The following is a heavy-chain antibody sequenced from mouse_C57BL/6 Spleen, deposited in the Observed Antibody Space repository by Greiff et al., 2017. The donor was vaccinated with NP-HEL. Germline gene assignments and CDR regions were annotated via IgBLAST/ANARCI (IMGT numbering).Heavy chain of an antibody. V-gene: IGHV1-69*01. CDR2: IDPSDSYT. CDR1: GYTFTSYW. Sequence: VQLQQPGAELVMPGASVKLSCKASGYTFTSYWMHWVKQRPGQGLEWIGEIDPSDSYTNYNQKFKGKSTLTVDKSSSTAYMQLSSLTSEDSAVYYCARFQIPYYFDYWGQGTTLTVSS. J-gene: IGHJ2*01. CDR3: ARFQIPYYFDY.